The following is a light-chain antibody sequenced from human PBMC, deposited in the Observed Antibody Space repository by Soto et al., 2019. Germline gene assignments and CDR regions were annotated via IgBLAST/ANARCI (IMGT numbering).Light chain of an antibody. CDR2: DAS. CDR3: QQRSNWPPVT. J-gene: IGKJ4*01. V-gene: IGKV3-11*01. Sequence: EIVLTQSPATLSLSPGERATLSCRASQSVSSYLAWYQQKPGQAPRLLIYDASNRATGIPARFSGGGSGTDFTLTISGLEPEDFAIYYCQQRSNWPPVTFGGGTKVEIK. CDR1: QSVSSY.